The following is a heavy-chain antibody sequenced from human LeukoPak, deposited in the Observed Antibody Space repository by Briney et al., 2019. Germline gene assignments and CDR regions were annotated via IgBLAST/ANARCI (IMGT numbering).Heavy chain of an antibody. J-gene: IGHJ5*02. CDR3: AREHGSGSLSWFDP. Sequence: SETLSLTCTVSGGSISSYYWSWIRQPPGKGLEWIGYIYYSGSTNYNPSLKSRVTISVDTSKNQFSLKLSSVTAADTAVYYCAREHGSGSLSWFDPWGQGTLVTVSP. D-gene: IGHD3-10*01. V-gene: IGHV4-59*01. CDR2: IYYSGST. CDR1: GGSISSYY.